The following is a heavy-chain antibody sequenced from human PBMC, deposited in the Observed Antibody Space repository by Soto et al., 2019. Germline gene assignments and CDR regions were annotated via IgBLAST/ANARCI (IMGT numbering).Heavy chain of an antibody. CDR3: ARGGHVGSATSCCHNF. CDR1: GDSISSGFYY. Sequence: VQLQESGHGLVKASQTLSLTCTVSGDSISSGFYYWTWIRQTPGKGLEWIGYTFHSGATYFNSSPAGRISISVDTSKNQFFLKLASVSAADTAVYYCARGGHVGSATSCCHNFWGQGTLVTVSS. J-gene: IGHJ4*02. V-gene: IGHV4-30-4*01. D-gene: IGHD2-2*01. CDR2: TFHSGAT.